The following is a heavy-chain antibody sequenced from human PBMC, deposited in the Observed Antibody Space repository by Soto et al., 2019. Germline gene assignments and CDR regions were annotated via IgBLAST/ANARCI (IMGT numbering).Heavy chain of an antibody. CDR3: VCDDNRRY. J-gene: IGHJ4*02. CDR2: IGRTGIDR. CDR1: GFSFSTST. Sequence: VQLVESGGGLVKPGGSLRLSGAASGFSFSTSTMNWVRQAPGKGLEFVSSIGRTGIDRYYIDSVKGRFTISRDNAQNSLYLQMNSLRAADTALYYCVCDDNRRYWGQGTLVTVSS. D-gene: IGHD1-1*01. V-gene: IGHV3-21*01.